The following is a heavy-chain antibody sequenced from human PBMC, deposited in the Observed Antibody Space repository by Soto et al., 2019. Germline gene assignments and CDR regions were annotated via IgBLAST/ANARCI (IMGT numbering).Heavy chain of an antibody. Sequence: QVQLVQSGAEVKKPGASVKVSCKASGYTFTSYYMHWVRQAPGQGLEWMGIINPSGGSTSYAQKFHGGVTMTRDTSTSTVYMELSSLRSEDTAVYYCAREFGLLRHTPTTSYFDYWGQGPLLTLSS. D-gene: IGHD1-1*01. CDR2: INPSGGST. CDR1: GYTFTSYY. CDR3: AREFGLLRHTPTTSYFDY. J-gene: IGHJ4*02. V-gene: IGHV1-46*01.